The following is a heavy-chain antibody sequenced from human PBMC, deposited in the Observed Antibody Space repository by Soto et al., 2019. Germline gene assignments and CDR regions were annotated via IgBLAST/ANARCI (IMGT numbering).Heavy chain of an antibody. J-gene: IGHJ4*02. CDR2: INHSGST. CDR1: GGSFSGYY. CDR3: ARGGWLRLPEY. Sequence: QVQLQQWGAGLLKPSETLSLTCAVYGGSFSGYYWSWIRQPPGKVLEWIGEINHSGSTNYNPSLKSRVTISVDTSKNQFSLKLSSVTAADTAVYYCARGGWLRLPEYWGQGTLVTVSS. D-gene: IGHD5-12*01. V-gene: IGHV4-34*01.